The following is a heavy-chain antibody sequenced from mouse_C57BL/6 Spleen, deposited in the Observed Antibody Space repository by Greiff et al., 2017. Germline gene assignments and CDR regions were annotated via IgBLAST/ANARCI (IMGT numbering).Heavy chain of an antibody. Sequence: EVKLVESGGGLVKPGGSLKLSCAASGFTFSSYAMSWVRQTPEKRLEWVATISDGGSYTYYPDNVKGRFTISRDNAKNNLYLQMSHLKSEDTAMYYCARAELGLFAYWGQGTLVTVSA. J-gene: IGHJ3*01. D-gene: IGHD4-1*01. CDR3: ARAELGLFAY. CDR2: ISDGGSYT. CDR1: GFTFSSYA. V-gene: IGHV5-4*03.